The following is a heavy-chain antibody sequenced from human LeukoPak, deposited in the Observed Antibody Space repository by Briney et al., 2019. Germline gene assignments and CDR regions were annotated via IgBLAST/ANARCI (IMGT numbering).Heavy chain of an antibody. CDR1: GYTFTSNY. V-gene: IGHV1-46*01. D-gene: IGHD3-22*01. CDR2: INPSGGST. J-gene: IGHJ4*02. Sequence: ASVKVSCKASGYTFTSNYMHWLQQAPGQGPNGRGIINPSGGSTSYAQKFQGRVTMTRDTSTSTVYMELSSLRSEDTAVYYCARPSRSGYQTLFDYWGQGTLVTVSS. CDR3: ARPSRSGYQTLFDY.